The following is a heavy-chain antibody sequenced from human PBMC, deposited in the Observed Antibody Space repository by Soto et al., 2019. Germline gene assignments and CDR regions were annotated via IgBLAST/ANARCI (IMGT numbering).Heavy chain of an antibody. CDR2: ISGSGGST. D-gene: IGHD3-22*01. CDR3: AKTGGDSSGYCYWYFDL. J-gene: IGHJ2*01. V-gene: IGHV3-23*01. CDR1: GFTFSSYA. Sequence: PGGSLRLSCAASGFTFSSYAMSWVRQAPGKGLEWVSAISGSGGSTYYADSVKGRFTISRDNSKNTLYLQMNSLRAEDTAVYYCAKTGGDSSGYCYWYFDLWGRGTLVTVSS.